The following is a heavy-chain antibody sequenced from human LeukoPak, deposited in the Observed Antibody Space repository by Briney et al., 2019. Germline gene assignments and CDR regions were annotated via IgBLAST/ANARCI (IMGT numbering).Heavy chain of an antibody. J-gene: IGHJ4*02. D-gene: IGHD3-22*01. Sequence: GESLKISCKGSGYSFTSYWIGWVRQMPGKGLEWMGIICPGDSDTRYSPSFQGQVTISADKSISTAYLQWSSLKASDTAMYYCARRSGTMIPGRASATPYYFDYWGQGTLVTVSS. CDR2: ICPGDSDT. CDR3: ARRSGTMIPGRASATPYYFDY. V-gene: IGHV5-51*01. CDR1: GYSFTSYW.